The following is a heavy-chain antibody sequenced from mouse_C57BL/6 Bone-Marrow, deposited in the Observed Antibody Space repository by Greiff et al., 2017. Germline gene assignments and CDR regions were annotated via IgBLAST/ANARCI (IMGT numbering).Heavy chain of an antibody. CDR3: ARSGLRRYFDV. CDR2: INPSTGGT. CDR1: GYSFTGYY. J-gene: IGHJ1*03. D-gene: IGHD2-4*01. Sequence: VQLQQSGPELVKPGASVKISCKASGYSFTGYYMNWVKQSPEKSLEWIGEINPSTGGTTYNQKFKAKATLTVDKSSSTAYMQLKSLTSEDSAVYYCARSGLRRYFDVWGTGTTVTGSS. V-gene: IGHV1-42*01.